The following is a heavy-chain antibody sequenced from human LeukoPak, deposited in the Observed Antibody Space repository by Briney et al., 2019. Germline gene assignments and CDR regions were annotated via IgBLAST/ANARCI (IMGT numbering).Heavy chain of an antibody. J-gene: IGHJ6*02. D-gene: IGHD3-3*01. CDR1: GFTLSSYA. V-gene: IGHV3-23*01. CDR3: AKSVPEGEWVWLGMDV. Sequence: PGGSLRLSCAASGFTLSSYAMTWVRQAPGKGLEWVSAISGSGGSTYHADSVKGRFTISRDNSKNTLYLQMNSLRAEDTAVYYCAKSVPEGEWVWLGMDVWGQGTTVTVSS. CDR2: ISGSGGST.